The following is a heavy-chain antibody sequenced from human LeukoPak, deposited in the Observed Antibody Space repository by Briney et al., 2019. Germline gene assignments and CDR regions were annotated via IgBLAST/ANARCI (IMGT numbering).Heavy chain of an antibody. CDR3: ARVRRRYCSSTSCYGNWFDP. CDR1: GGSISSGGYY. CDR2: IYYSGST. J-gene: IGHJ5*02. Sequence: SETLSLTCTVSGGSISSGGYYWSWIRQHPGKGLEWIGYIYYSGSTYYNPSLKSRVTISVDTSKNQFSLKLSSVTAADTAVYYCARVRRRYCSSTSCYGNWFDPWGQGTLVTVSS. V-gene: IGHV4-31*03. D-gene: IGHD2-2*01.